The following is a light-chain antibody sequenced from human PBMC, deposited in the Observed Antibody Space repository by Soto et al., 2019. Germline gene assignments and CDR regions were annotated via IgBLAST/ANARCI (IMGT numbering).Light chain of an antibody. CDR3: QVWDSTSDLVV. CDR1: NIGTKS. Sequence: SYELTQSPSVSVAPGQTARITCEEDNIGTKSVHWYQQKPGQAPVLVVYDDNDRPSGIPERFSGSNSGTTATLAISRGEAGDEADYYCQVWDSTSDLVVFGGGTKLTVL. V-gene: IGLV3-21*02. CDR2: DDN. J-gene: IGLJ2*01.